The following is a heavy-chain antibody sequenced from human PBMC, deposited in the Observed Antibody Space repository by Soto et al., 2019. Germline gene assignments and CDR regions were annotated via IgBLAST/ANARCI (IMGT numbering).Heavy chain of an antibody. CDR3: AKVGVLRTNFRWFDL. D-gene: IGHD2-8*01. CDR2: ITISGNYI. V-gene: IGHV3-21*01. Sequence: GGSLRLSCAASGFAFQTCNMEWLRQPPGKGLEWVSSITISGNYIYYADSVKGRFTISRDNGRNSVYLQMNSLRAEDTAVYYCAKVGVLRTNFRWFDLWGQGTLVTVSS. CDR1: GFAFQTCN. J-gene: IGHJ5*02.